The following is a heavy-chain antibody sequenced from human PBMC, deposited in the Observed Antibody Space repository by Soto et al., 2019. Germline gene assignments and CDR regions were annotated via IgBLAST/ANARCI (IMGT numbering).Heavy chain of an antibody. CDR2: IIPIFGTA. V-gene: IGHV1-69*01. J-gene: IGHJ6*02. CDR1: GGTFSSYA. CDR3: ARDSHYDFWSGPRNGMDV. Sequence: QVQLVQSGAEVKKPGSSVKVSCKASGGTFSSYAISWVRQAPGQGLEWMGGIIPIFGTANYAQKFQGRVTITADESTSTAYMELSSLRSEDTAVYYCARDSHYDFWSGPRNGMDVWGQGTTVSVSS. D-gene: IGHD3-3*01.